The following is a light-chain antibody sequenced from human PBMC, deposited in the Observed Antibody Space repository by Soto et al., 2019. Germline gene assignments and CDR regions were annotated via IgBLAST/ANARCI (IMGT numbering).Light chain of an antibody. CDR3: SSYSITSTPV. CDR2: EVT. CDR1: SSDVGGYDF. Sequence: QSVLTQPASVSGSPGQSITISCTGTSSDVGGYDFVSWYRQYPGQAPKILIYEVTHRPSGVPDRFSGSKSGNTASLTISGRQEDDEADYYCSSYSITSTPVFGPGTKVTVL. V-gene: IGLV2-14*01. J-gene: IGLJ1*01.